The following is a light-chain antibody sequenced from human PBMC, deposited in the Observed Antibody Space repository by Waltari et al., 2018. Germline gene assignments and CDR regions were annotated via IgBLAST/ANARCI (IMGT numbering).Light chain of an antibody. Sequence: QSALTQPASVSGSPGQSITISCTGTSSDIGYYNLVPWYQHLPGKAPKVMSYEVTKRPSWVSKRFSGSKSGNTASLTISGGQAEDEGHDYCCSYAGSGTGVFGGGTKLTVL. CDR2: EVT. CDR1: SSDIGYYNL. CDR3: CSYAGSGTGV. V-gene: IGLV2-23*02. J-gene: IGLJ3*02.